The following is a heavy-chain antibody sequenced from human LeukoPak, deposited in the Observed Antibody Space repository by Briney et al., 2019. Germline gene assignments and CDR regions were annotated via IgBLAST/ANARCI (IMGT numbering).Heavy chain of an antibody. CDR2: IYYSGST. J-gene: IGHJ5*02. V-gene: IGHV4-30-4*01. CDR1: GGSISSGDYY. D-gene: IGHD6-13*01. CDR3: ARRGYSSSWSAFWFDP. Sequence: SETLSLTCTVSGGSISSGDYYWSWIRQPPGKGLEWIGYIYYSGSTYYNPSLKSRVTISVDTSKNQFSLKLSSVTAADTAVYYCARRGYSSSWSAFWFDPWGQGTLVTVSS.